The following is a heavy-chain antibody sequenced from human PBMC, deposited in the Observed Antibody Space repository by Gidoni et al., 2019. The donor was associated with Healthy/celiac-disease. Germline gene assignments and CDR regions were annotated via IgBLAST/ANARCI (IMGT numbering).Heavy chain of an antibody. Sequence: QVQLVQSGAEVKKPGASVKVSCKASGYTLTSYAINWVRQATGQGLEWLGLMNPNSGNTGYAQKFQGRVTKTRNTSISTAYMELSSLRSEDTAVYYCARSRTSVWDRPHSDYWGQGTLVTVSS. CDR1: GYTLTSYA. V-gene: IGHV1-8*01. CDR3: ARSRTSVWDRPHSDY. J-gene: IGHJ4*02. D-gene: IGHD1-1*01. CDR2: MNPNSGNT.